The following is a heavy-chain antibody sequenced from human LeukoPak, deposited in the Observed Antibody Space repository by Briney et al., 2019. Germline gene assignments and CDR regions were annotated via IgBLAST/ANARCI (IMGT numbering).Heavy chain of an antibody. Sequence: PGGSLRLSCAASGFTFSSYAMHWVRQAPGKGLEYVSAISSNGGSTYYANSVKGRFTISRDNSKNTLYLQMGSLRAEDMAVYYCARGGYGYGYDPFDYWGQGTLVTVSS. CDR2: ISSNGGST. V-gene: IGHV3-64*01. D-gene: IGHD5-18*01. J-gene: IGHJ4*02. CDR3: ARGGYGYGYDPFDY. CDR1: GFTFSSYA.